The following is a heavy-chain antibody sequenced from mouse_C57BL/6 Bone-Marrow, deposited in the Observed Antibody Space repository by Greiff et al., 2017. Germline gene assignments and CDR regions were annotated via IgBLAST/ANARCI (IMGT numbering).Heavy chain of an antibody. J-gene: IGHJ1*03. V-gene: IGHV3-6*01. D-gene: IGHD1-1*01. CDR1: GYSITSGYY. CDR3: ARQYYGTRYFDV. CDR2: ISYDGSN. Sequence: EVKLQESGPGLVKPSQSLSLTCSVTGYSITSGYYWNWIRQFPGNKLEWMGYISYDGSNNYNPSLKNRISITRDTSKNQFFLKLNSVTTEDTATYYCARQYYGTRYFDVWGTGTTVTVSS.